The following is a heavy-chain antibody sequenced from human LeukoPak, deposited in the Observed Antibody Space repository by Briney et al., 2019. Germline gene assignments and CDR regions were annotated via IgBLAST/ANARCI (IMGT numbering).Heavy chain of an antibody. CDR2: IYHSGST. D-gene: IGHD1-14*01. V-gene: IGHV4-34*01. Sequence: PSETLSLTCAVYGGSFSGYYWSWIRQPPGKGLEWIGEIYHSGSTNYNPSLKSRVTISVDKSKNQFSLKLSSVTAADTAVYYCARAGAGQTTFDYWGQGTLVTVSS. CDR3: ARAGAGQTTFDY. CDR1: GGSFSGYY. J-gene: IGHJ4*02.